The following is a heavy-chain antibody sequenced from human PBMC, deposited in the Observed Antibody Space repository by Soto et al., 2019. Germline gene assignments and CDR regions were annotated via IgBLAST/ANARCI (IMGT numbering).Heavy chain of an antibody. CDR1: GFTFSSYA. CDR3: AKDSMITFGGETTFDY. D-gene: IGHD3-16*01. J-gene: IGHJ4*02. CDR2: ISGSGGST. V-gene: IGHV3-23*01. Sequence: EVQLLESGGGLVQPGGSLRLSCAASGFTFSSYAMSWVRQAPGKGLEWVSAISGSGGSTYYADSVKGRFTISRDNSKNTLYLQMKSLRAEDTAVYYCAKDSMITFGGETTFDYWGQGTLVTVSS.